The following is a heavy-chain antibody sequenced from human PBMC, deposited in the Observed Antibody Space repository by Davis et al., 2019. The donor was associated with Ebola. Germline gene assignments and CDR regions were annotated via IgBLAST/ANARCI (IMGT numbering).Heavy chain of an antibody. J-gene: IGHJ4*02. CDR3: ARRGGWSGAFLDY. D-gene: IGHD3-3*02. V-gene: IGHV5-51*01. CDR2: IYPGDSDT. CDR1: GYTFTTYW. Sequence: GESLKISCKGSGYTFTTYWIGWVRQMPGKGLEWMGIIYPGDSDTKYSPPFQGQVTISADKSISTAYLQWSSLKASDTATYYCARRGGWSGAFLDYWGQGTLVTVSS.